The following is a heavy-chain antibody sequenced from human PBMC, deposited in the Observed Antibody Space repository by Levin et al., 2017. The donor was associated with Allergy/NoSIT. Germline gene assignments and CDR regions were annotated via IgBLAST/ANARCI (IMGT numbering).Heavy chain of an antibody. V-gene: IGHV3-73*01. J-gene: IGHJ4*02. CDR3: TGSSSGY. Sequence: AGGSLRLSCAASGFSFSAAAMHWVRQASGKGLEWVGHIRSKSNSYATAYAESVKGRFTISRDDSKNTAYLQMNSLKTEDTAVYYCTGSSSGYWGQGTLVTVSS. CDR1: GFSFSAAA. D-gene: IGHD6-6*01. CDR2: IRSKSNSYAT.